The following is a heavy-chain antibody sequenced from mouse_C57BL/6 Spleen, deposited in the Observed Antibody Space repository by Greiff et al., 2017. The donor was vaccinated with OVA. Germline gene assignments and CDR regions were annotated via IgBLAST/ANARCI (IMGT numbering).Heavy chain of an antibody. J-gene: IGHJ2*01. CDR1: GFTFTDYY. D-gene: IGHD1-1*01. CDR3: ARSNLLLRYYLDY. V-gene: IGHV7-3*01. Sequence: EVQVVESGGGLVQPGGSLSLSCAASGFTFTDYYMSWVRQPPGKALEWLGFIRNKANGYTTEYSASVKGRFTISRDNSQSILYLQMNALRAEDSATYYCARSNLLLRYYLDYWGQGTTLTVSS. CDR2: IRNKANGYTT.